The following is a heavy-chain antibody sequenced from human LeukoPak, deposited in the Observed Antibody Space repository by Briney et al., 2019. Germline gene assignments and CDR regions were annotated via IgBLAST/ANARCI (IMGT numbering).Heavy chain of an antibody. CDR1: GGSFSGYY. CDR2: INHSGST. D-gene: IGHD2-21*02. Sequence: SETLSLTCGVNGGSFSGYYWSWIRQPPGKGLEWIGEINHSGSTKYNPSLKSRVTISVDTSKNQFSLKVTSVTAADTAVYYCAREHKDYDGDGYYYGYWGQGTLVTVSS. V-gene: IGHV4-34*01. CDR3: AREHKDYDGDGYYYGY. J-gene: IGHJ4*02.